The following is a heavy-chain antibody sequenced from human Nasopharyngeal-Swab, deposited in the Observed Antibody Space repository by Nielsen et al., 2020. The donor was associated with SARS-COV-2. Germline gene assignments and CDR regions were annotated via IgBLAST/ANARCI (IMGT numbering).Heavy chain of an antibody. D-gene: IGHD6-19*01. J-gene: IGHJ3*02. Sequence: SETLSLTCTVSGGSISSDYWSWIRQPPGKGLEWIGYIYYSGSTKYNPSLKSRVTISVDTSKNQFSLKLSSVTAADTAVYYGTRVRIAVAGTQAFNIWGQGTMVTVSS. CDR3: TRVRIAVAGTQAFNI. CDR1: GGSISSDY. CDR2: IYYSGST. V-gene: IGHV4-59*13.